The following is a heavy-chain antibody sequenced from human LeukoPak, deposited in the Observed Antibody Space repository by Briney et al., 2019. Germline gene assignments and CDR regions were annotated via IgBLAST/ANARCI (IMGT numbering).Heavy chain of an antibody. Sequence: TGGSLRLSCAASGFTFSSYAMNWVRQAPGKGLEWVSYISSSGSTIYYADSVKGRFTISRDNAKNSLYLQMNSLRAEDTAVYYCARDGGQWLVEINAFDIWGQGTMVTVSS. CDR2: ISSSGSTI. J-gene: IGHJ3*02. CDR3: ARDGGQWLVEINAFDI. D-gene: IGHD6-19*01. CDR1: GFTFSSYA. V-gene: IGHV3-48*03.